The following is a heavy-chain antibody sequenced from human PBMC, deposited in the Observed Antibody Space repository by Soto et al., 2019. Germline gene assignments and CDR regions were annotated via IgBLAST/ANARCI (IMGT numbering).Heavy chain of an antibody. D-gene: IGHD7-27*01. Sequence: GGSLRLSCAASGFTFSSYAMSWVRQAPGKGLEWVSAISGSGGSTYYADSVKGRFTISRDNSKNTLYLQMNSLRAEDTAVYYCAKDPLFQLGISYYYGMDVWGQGTTVTVSS. CDR3: AKDPLFQLGISYYYGMDV. J-gene: IGHJ6*02. CDR2: ISGSGGST. CDR1: GFTFSSYA. V-gene: IGHV3-23*01.